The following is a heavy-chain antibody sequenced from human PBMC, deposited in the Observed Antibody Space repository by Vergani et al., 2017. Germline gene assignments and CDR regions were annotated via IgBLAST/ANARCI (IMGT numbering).Heavy chain of an antibody. V-gene: IGHV2-5*02. Sequence: QITLKESGPTLVKPTQTLTLTCTFSGFSLSTSGVGVGWIRQPPGKALEWLALIYWDDDKRYSQSLKSMLTITKDTSKNQVVLTMTNMDPVDTATYYCAHIQGSFAMASYWGQGTLVTVSS. J-gene: IGHJ4*02. CDR2: IYWDDDK. CDR1: GFSLSTSGVG. CDR3: AHIQGSFAMASY. D-gene: IGHD3-10*01.